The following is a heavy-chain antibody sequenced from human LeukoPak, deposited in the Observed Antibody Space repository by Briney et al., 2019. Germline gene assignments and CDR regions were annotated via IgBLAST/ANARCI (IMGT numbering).Heavy chain of an antibody. Sequence: GGSLRLSCAASGFTFSSYAMHWVRQAPGKGLEWVAVISYDGSNKYYADSVKGRFTISRDNSKNTLYLQMNSLRAEDTAVYYCARDAKRELVVVITGEFEYWGQGTLVTVSS. CDR2: ISYDGSNK. J-gene: IGHJ4*02. CDR1: GFTFSSYA. V-gene: IGHV3-30*04. D-gene: IGHD3-22*01. CDR3: ARDAKRELVVVITGEFEY.